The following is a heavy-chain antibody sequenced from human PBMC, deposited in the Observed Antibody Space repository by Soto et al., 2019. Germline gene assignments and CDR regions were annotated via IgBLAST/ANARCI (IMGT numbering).Heavy chain of an antibody. V-gene: IGHV3-30*18. CDR3: AKDPQWPVREYYYGMDV. J-gene: IGHJ6*02. CDR1: GFTFSSYG. CDR2: ISYDGSNK. D-gene: IGHD6-19*01. Sequence: PGGSLRLSCAASGFTFSSYGMHWVRQAPGKGLEWVAVISYDGSNKYYADSVKGRFTISRDNSKNTLYLQMNSLRAEDTAVYYCAKDPQWPVREYYYGMDVWGQGTTVTVSS.